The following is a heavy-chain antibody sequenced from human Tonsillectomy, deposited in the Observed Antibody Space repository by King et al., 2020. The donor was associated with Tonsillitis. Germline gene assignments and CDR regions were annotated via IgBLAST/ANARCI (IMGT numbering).Heavy chain of an antibody. Sequence: QLVQSGAEVKKPGASVKVSCKTSGYTFTSYGIIWVRQAPGQGLEWMGWISTYNGNTNYAQRVQGRVTMTTEKSTSTAYMELRSLRSDDTAVYYCARVGDIVVVPAAINWGQGTLVTVSS. J-gene: IGHJ4*02. D-gene: IGHD2-2*01. V-gene: IGHV1-18*01. CDR1: GYTFTSYG. CDR2: ISTYNGNT. CDR3: ARVGDIVVVPAAIN.